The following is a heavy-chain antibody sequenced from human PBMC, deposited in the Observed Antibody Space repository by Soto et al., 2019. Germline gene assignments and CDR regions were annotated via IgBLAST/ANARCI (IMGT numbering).Heavy chain of an antibody. CDR3: ARENSYDSCGLGRRDAFDI. Sequence: ASVKVSCKASGYTFTSYYMHWVRQAPGQGLEWMGIINPSGGSTSYAQKFQGRVTMTRDTSTSTVYMELSSLRSEDTAVYYCARENSYDSCGLGRRDAFDIWGQGTMDTVS. CDR2: INPSGGST. CDR1: GYTFTSYY. J-gene: IGHJ3*02. V-gene: IGHV1-46*01. D-gene: IGHD3-22*01.